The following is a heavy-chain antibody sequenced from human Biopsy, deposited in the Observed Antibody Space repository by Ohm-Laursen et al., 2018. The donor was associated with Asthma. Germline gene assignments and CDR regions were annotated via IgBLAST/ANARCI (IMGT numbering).Heavy chain of an antibody. D-gene: IGHD3-3*02. CDR2: IKHDGTEK. Sequence: SLRPSCTASGFTFSNYVMSWVRQVPGKGLEWVANIKHDGTEKNHVDSLKGRFTISRDNAKNSLYLQMNSLRAEDTAVYYCARTFHFWSPYHAEHYQLWGQGTLVTVPS. V-gene: IGHV3-7*01. J-gene: IGHJ1*01. CDR1: GFTFSNYV. CDR3: ARTFHFWSPYHAEHYQL.